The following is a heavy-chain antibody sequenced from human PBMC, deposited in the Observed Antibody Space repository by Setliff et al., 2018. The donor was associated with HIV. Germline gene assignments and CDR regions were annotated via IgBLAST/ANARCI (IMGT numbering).Heavy chain of an antibody. CDR1: GYTFTGYY. J-gene: IGHJ4*02. CDR2: INPNSGGT. CDR3: ARDGYYYDSSGHLAYYFDY. V-gene: IGHV1-2*04. Sequence: ASVKVSCKASGYTFTGYYMHWVRQAPGQGLEWMGWINPNSGGTNYAQKFQGWVTMTRDTSISTAYMELSRLRSDDTAVYYCARDGYYYDSSGHLAYYFDYWGQGTLVTVSS. D-gene: IGHD3-22*01.